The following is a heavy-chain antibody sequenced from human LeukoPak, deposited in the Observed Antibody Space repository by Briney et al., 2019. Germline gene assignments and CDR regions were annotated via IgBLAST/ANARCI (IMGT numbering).Heavy chain of an antibody. CDR3: ARDSSPIAMIVVPPYAFDI. D-gene: IGHD3-22*01. Sequence: SVKLSCKASRPTCSSYAISCVRQAPGQGLEWKCRILPVLGIADYAQKFQGRVTITADKSTSTAYMEQSSLRSEDTAVYYCARDSSPIAMIVVPPYAFDIWGQGTMVTVSS. J-gene: IGHJ3*02. CDR1: RPTCSSYA. CDR2: ILPVLGIA. V-gene: IGHV1-69*04.